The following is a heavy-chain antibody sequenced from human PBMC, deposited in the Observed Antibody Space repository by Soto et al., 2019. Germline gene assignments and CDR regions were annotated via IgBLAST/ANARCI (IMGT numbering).Heavy chain of an antibody. CDR1: GGSISSYY. V-gene: IGHV4-59*01. D-gene: IGHD6-19*01. CDR2: IYYSGST. Sequence: SETLSLTCTVSGGSISSYYWSWIRQPPGKGLEWTGYIYYSGSTNYNPSLKSRVTISVDTSKNQFSLKLSSVTAADTAVYYCARVDSSGWYYFDYWGQGTLVTVSS. CDR3: ARVDSSGWYYFDY. J-gene: IGHJ4*02.